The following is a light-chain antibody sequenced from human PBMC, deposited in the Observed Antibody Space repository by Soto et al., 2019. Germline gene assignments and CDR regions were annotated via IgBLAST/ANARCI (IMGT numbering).Light chain of an antibody. Sequence: QSALTQPASVSGSPGQSITISCTGTSSDVGAYKYVSWYQQHPGQAPKLMIYEVSNRPSGVSNRFSGSKSGNTASLTISGLQAEDEADYYCTSYTSTTTYVFGTGTKVTVL. J-gene: IGLJ1*01. CDR3: TSYTSTTTYV. CDR2: EVS. V-gene: IGLV2-14*01. CDR1: SSDVGAYKY.